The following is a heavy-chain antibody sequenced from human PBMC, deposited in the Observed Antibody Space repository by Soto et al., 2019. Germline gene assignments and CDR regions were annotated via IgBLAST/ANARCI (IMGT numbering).Heavy chain of an antibody. CDR1: GFTFSSYG. J-gene: IGHJ6*02. V-gene: IGHV3-33*01. Sequence: QVQLVESGGGVVQPGRSLRLSCAASGFTFSSYGMHWVRQAPGKGLEWVAVIWYDGSNKYYADSVKGRFTISRDNSKNTRYLQMNSLRAEDTAVYYCARGPTVTTTYYYYGMDVWGQGTTVTVSS. CDR3: ARGPTVTTTYYYYGMDV. CDR2: IWYDGSNK. D-gene: IGHD4-17*01.